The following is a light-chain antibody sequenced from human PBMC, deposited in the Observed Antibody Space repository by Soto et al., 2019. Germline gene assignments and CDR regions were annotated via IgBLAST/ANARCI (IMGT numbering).Light chain of an antibody. V-gene: IGLV2-14*01. Sequence: QSVLNQPASVSGSPGQSITISCPGTSSDVGGYNYVSWYQQHPGKAPKLMIYDVSNRPSGVSNRFSGSKSGNTASLTISGLQAEDEADYCCSSYTSSSTPVFGTGTKVTVL. CDR3: SSYTSSSTPV. CDR1: SSDVGGYNY. CDR2: DVS. J-gene: IGLJ1*01.